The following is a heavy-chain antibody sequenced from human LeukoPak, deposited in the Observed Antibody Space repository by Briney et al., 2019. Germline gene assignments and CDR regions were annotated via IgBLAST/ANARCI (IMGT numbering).Heavy chain of an antibody. CDR2: IIPVFAIA. Sequence: SVNVSCSASGDTFSNYAISWVRQAPGQGLEWMAVIIPVFAIADSAQKFQGRVTITADESTSTVYMEMSSLTSEDTAVYYCARLGYDSSELDYDYYYIDVWGKGTTVTVCS. V-gene: IGHV1-69*13. J-gene: IGHJ6*03. D-gene: IGHD3-22*01. CDR1: GDTFSNYA. CDR3: ARLGYDSSELDYDYYYIDV.